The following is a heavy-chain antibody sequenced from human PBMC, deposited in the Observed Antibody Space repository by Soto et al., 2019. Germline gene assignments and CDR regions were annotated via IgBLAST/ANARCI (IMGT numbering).Heavy chain of an antibody. CDR2: IKQDGSEK. Sequence: GGSLRLSCAASGFTFSSYWMSWVRQAPGKGLEWVANIKQDGSEKYYVDSVKGRFTISRDNAKNSLYLQMNSLRAEDTAVYYCARVHYDFWRDYYYYYMDVWGKGTTVTVSS. V-gene: IGHV3-7*01. J-gene: IGHJ6*03. D-gene: IGHD3-3*01. CDR1: GFTFSSYW. CDR3: ARVHYDFWRDYYYYYMDV.